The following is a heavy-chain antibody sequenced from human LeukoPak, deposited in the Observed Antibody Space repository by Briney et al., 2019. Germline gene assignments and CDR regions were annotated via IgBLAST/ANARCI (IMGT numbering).Heavy chain of an antibody. J-gene: IGHJ6*02. CDR3: ARGTSYYYYGMDV. Sequence: SETLSLTCTVYGGSFSGYYWSWIRQPPGKGLEWIGEINHSGSTNYNPSLKSRVTISVDTSKNQFSLKLSSVTAADTAVYYCARGTSYYYYGMDVWGQGTTVTVSS. CDR2: INHSGST. CDR1: GGSFSGYY. V-gene: IGHV4-34*01.